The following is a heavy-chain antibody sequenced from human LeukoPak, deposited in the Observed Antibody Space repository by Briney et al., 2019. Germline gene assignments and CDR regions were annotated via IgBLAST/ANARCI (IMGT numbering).Heavy chain of an antibody. D-gene: IGHD3-10*01. CDR3: ARENYDSGSYYLDY. J-gene: IGHJ4*02. Sequence: PGGSLRLSCAASGITFNSYTMNWVRQAPGKGLEWVSSISSSSSYIYYAASVKGRFTISRDNAKNSLYLQMNSLRAEDTAVYYCARENYDSGSYYLDYWGQGTLVTVSS. CDR1: GITFNSYT. CDR2: ISSSSSYI. V-gene: IGHV3-21*01.